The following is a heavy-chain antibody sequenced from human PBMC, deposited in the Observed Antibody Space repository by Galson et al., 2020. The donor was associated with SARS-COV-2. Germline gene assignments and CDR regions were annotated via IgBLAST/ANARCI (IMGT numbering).Heavy chain of an antibody. V-gene: IGHV3-33*01. D-gene: IGHD6-19*01. Sequence: GESLKISCEASGFSFSSYGMHWVRQAPGKGLEGVAGIWHDGSFKYYVDSVKGRFTISRDSSKNTVYLQMNNLRADDTAVYYCARDGQTSSGWAFDYWGQGTLVTVSS. CDR1: GFSFSSYG. CDR3: ARDGQTSSGWAFDY. J-gene: IGHJ4*02. CDR2: IWHDGSFK.